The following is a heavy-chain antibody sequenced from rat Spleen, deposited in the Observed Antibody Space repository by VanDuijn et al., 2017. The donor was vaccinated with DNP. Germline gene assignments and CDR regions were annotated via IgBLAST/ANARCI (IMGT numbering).Heavy chain of an antibody. J-gene: IGHJ2*01. CDR3: AGRPPPTRGPFDY. V-gene: IGHV5S10*01. D-gene: IGHD1-4*01. Sequence: EVQLVESGGGLLQPGRSLKLSCAASGFTFNNYYISWVRQAPTKGLDWVATIIYDGSRTYYRNSVKGRFTISRDNAKRTLYLQMDSLRSENTATYYCAGRPPPTRGPFDYWGQGVTVTVSS. CDR2: IIYDGSRT. CDR1: GFTFNNYY.